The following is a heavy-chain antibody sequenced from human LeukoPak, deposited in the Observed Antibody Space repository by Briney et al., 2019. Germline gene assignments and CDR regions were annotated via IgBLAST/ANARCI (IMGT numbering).Heavy chain of an antibody. J-gene: IGHJ6*02. CDR3: AKDRAGYYYYGMDV. Sequence: GRSLRLSCAASGFTFSSYGMHWVRQAPGKGLEWVAVISYDGSNKYYADSAKGRFTISRDNSKNTLYLQMNSLRAEDTAVYYCAKDRAGYYYYGMDVWGQGTTVTVSS. V-gene: IGHV3-30*18. CDR2: ISYDGSNK. CDR1: GFTFSSYG. D-gene: IGHD6-13*01.